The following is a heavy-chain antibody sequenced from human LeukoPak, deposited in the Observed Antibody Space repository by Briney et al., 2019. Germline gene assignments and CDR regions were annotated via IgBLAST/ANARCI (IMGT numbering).Heavy chain of an antibody. CDR2: INHSGST. CDR3: ARGGLRYFDWLPNYYYYGMDV. CDR1: GGSFSGYY. J-gene: IGHJ6*02. V-gene: IGHV4-34*01. D-gene: IGHD3-9*01. Sequence: SETLSLTCAVYGGSFSGYYWSWIRQHPGKGLEWIGGINHSGSTNYNPSLKSRVTISVDTSKNQFSLKLSSVTAADTAVYYCARGGLRYFDWLPNYYYYGMDVWGQGTTVTVSS.